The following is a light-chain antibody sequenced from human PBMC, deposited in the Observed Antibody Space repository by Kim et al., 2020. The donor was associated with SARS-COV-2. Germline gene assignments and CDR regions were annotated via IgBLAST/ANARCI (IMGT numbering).Light chain of an antibody. Sequence: SPGERATRACRASQSVSSNLAWYQQTPGQAPRLLIYGASTRATGIPARFSGSGSGTELTLTISSLQSEDFAVYYCQQYNNWPPWTFGQGTKVDIK. CDR1: QSVSSN. J-gene: IGKJ1*01. V-gene: IGKV3-15*01. CDR3: QQYNNWPPWT. CDR2: GAS.